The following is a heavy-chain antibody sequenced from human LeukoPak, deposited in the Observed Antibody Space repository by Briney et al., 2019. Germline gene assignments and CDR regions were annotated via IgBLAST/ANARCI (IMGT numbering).Heavy chain of an antibody. J-gene: IGHJ4*02. CDR3: AKVEYYDILTGNIQPFDY. D-gene: IGHD3-9*01. V-gene: IGHV1-2*02. Sequence: ASVKVSCKASGYAFTGYYMHWVRQAPGQGLEWMGWINPNSGGTNYAQKFQGRVTMTRDTSISTAYMELSRLRSDDTAVYYCAKVEYYDILTGNIQPFDYWGQGTLVTVSS. CDR2: INPNSGGT. CDR1: GYAFTGYY.